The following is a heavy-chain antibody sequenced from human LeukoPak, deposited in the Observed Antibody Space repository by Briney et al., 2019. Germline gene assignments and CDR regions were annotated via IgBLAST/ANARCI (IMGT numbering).Heavy chain of an antibody. V-gene: IGHV3-15*01. J-gene: IGHJ3*02. CDR3: TTDIDQALVLLWFGAGIFDI. Sequence: GGSLRLSCAASGFTFSNAWMSWVRQAPGKGLEWVGRIKSKTDGGTTDYAAPVKGRFTISRDDSKNTLYLQMNSLKTEGTAVYYCTTDIDQALVLLWFGAGIFDIWGQGTMVTVSS. D-gene: IGHD3-10*01. CDR2: IKSKTDGGTT. CDR1: GFTFSNAW.